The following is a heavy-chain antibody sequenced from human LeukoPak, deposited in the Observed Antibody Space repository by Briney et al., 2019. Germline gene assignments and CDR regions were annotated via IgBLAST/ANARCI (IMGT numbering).Heavy chain of an antibody. CDR3: TRGAYYGMDV. CDR1: GYTFSSKA. CDR2: IDAGNGDT. J-gene: IGHJ6*02. D-gene: IGHD2-21*01. V-gene: IGHV1-3*01. Sequence: GASVKVSCKASGYTFSSKAIHWVRQAPGQRLEWMGWIDAGNGDTIYSQHFQGRLTITRDTSASTVYMDLGSLRSEDTAMYYCTRGAYYGMDVWGQGTTVTVSS.